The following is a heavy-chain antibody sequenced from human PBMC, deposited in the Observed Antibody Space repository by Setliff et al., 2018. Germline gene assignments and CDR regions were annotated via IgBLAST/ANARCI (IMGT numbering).Heavy chain of an antibody. Sequence: SETLSLTCAVYGDSFSDYYWGWIRQPPGKGMEWIGSVYYSGYTYYNPSLQSRVTISVDMSKNHFPMQLPSVTAADTAVYYCARVDFTMIQVVLVLWGQGTLVTVSS. D-gene: IGHD3-10*01. CDR1: GDSFSDYY. CDR3: ARVDFTMIQVVLVL. J-gene: IGHJ1*01. CDR2: VYYSGYT. V-gene: IGHV4-39*06.